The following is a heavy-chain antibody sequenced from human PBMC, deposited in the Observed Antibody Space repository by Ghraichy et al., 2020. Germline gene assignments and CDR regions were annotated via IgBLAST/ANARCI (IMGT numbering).Heavy chain of an antibody. CDR3: ARGGSVGAPPFDP. CDR2: IYYSGST. V-gene: IGHV4-31*03. Sequence: SETLSLTCTVSGGSISSGGYYWSWIRQHPGKGLEWIGYIYYSGSTYYNPSLKSRVTISVDTSKNQFSLKLSSVTAADTAVYYCARGGSVGAPPFDPWGQGTLVTVSS. CDR1: GGSISSGGYY. J-gene: IGHJ5*02. D-gene: IGHD2-2*01.